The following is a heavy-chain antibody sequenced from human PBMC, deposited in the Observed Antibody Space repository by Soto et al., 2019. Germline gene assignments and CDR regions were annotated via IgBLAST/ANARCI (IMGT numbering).Heavy chain of an antibody. V-gene: IGHV2-5*02. J-gene: IGHJ4*02. CDR3: AHRVLRTVFGLVTTTAIYFDF. Sequence: QITLNESGPTVLRPTETLTLTCRFSGFSLTTSGVGVGWIRQSPGKAPEWLALIYWDDDKRYSASLKSRLTITKDTSKNPVVRTVSDLDPTDTATYYCAHRVLRTVFGLVTTTAIYFDFWGQGTPVAVSS. CDR1: GFSLTTSGVG. CDR2: IYWDDDK. D-gene: IGHD3-3*01.